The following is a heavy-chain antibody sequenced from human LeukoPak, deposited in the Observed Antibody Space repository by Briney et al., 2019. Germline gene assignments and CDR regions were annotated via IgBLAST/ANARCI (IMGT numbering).Heavy chain of an antibody. CDR1: GYTFTRYW. V-gene: IGHV5-51*01. CDR3: ARQRTYHYDSSGYYHDAFDM. CDR2: MYPGDSDT. Sequence: GESLKISCKGSGYTFTRYWIGWVRQMPGKGLEWMGIMYPGDSDTRYSPSFQGQVTISADKSISTAYLQWSSLKASDTAMYYCARQRTYHYDSSGYYHDAFDMWGQGTIVTVSS. J-gene: IGHJ3*02. D-gene: IGHD3-22*01.